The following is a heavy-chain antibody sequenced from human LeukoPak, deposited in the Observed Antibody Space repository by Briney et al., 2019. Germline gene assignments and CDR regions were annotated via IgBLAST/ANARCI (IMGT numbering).Heavy chain of an antibody. CDR1: GFTFSSYA. Sequence: GGSLRLSCSASGFTFSSYAMHWVRQAPGKGLEYVSAMTSNVGSTYYADSVKGRFTISRDNSKNTLYLQMSSLRAEDTAVYYCVKDRSGSYYFSFSLLFWGQGTLVTVS. D-gene: IGHD3-10*01. J-gene: IGHJ4*02. CDR3: VKDRSGSYYFSFSLLF. CDR2: MTSNVGST. V-gene: IGHV3-64D*06.